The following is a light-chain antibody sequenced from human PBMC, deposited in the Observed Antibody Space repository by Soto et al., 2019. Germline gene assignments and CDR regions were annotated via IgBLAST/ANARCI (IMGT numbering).Light chain of an antibody. CDR3: QQHNDWPLT. J-gene: IGKJ4*01. CDR1: QSVSNN. V-gene: IGKV3-15*01. CDR2: GAT. Sequence: EIVMTQSPATLSVSPGERVTLSCRASQSVSNNLAWYQQKPGQAPRLLMYGATATATGITARFRGSLSGTEFTPTISSLQSEDFAVYFCQQHNDWPLTFGGGTQVEIK.